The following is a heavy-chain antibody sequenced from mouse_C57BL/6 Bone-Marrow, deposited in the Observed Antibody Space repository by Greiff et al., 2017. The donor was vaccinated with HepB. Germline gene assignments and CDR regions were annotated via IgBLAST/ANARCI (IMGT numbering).Heavy chain of an antibody. CDR2: IDPSDSYT. Sequence: QVQLQQPGAELVMPGASVRLSCKASGYTFTSYWMHWVKQRPGQGLEWIGEIDPSDSYTNYNQKFKGKSTLTVDKSSSTAYMQLSSLTSEDSAVYYCARLFGYWGQGTTLTVSS. CDR3: ARLFGY. V-gene: IGHV1-69*01. CDR1: GYTFTSYW. J-gene: IGHJ2*01.